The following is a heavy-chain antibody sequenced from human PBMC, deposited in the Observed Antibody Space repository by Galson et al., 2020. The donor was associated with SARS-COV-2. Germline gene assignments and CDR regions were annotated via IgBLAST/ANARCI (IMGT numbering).Heavy chain of an antibody. CDR2: IKTYNGDT. Sequence: ASVNVSCKASRYIFDDFGISWVRQAPAQGLAWMGWIKTYNGDTNYAQKPQGRVTMTTDAPTSTVYMKLRSLNFDDTAGYFCGREYDLDGNDYYYRDFWGQGTLVTVSS. J-gene: IGHJ4*02. D-gene: IGHD3-22*01. CDR3: GREYDLDGNDYYYRDF. CDR1: RYIFDDFG. V-gene: IGHV1-18*04.